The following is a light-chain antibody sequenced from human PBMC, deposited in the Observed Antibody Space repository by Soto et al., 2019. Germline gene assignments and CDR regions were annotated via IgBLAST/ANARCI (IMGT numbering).Light chain of an antibody. CDR2: EVS. CDR1: SSDIGGYKY. Sequence: QSVLTQPASVSGSPGQSITISCTGSSSDIGGYKYVSWYQQHPGKAPKLIIYEVSSRPSGVSNRFSGSKSGNTASLTVSGLLSEDEADYYCASYAGGNQVFGAGTKLTVL. V-gene: IGLV2-14*01. J-gene: IGLJ1*01. CDR3: ASYAGGNQV.